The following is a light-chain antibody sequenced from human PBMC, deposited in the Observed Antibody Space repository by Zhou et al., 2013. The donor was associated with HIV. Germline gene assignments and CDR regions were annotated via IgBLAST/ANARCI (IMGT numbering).Light chain of an antibody. J-gene: IGKJ2*01. CDR1: QSLVYSDGDTY. CDR3: TQATHLPYT. Sequence: DIVMTQSPLSLPVTLGQPASISCRSSQSLVYSDGDTYLSWLHQRPGQPPRLLIYKVSTRFSGVPDRFSGSGAGTDFTLKISRVEAEDVGVYYCTQATHLPYTFGQGTKLEI. CDR2: KVS. V-gene: IGKV2-24*01.